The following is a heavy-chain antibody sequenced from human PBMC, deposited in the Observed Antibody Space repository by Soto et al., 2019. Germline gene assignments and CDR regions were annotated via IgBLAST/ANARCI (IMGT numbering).Heavy chain of an antibody. CDR3: ARDLGDGYNYFGY. CDR2: ISYDGSNK. V-gene: IGHV3-30-3*01. Sequence: QVQLVESGGGVVQPGRSLRLSCAASGFTFSSYAMHWVRQAPGKGLEWVAVISYDGSNKYYADSVKGRFTISRDNSKNTLYLQMNSLRAEDTAVYYCARDLGDGYNYFGYWGQGTLVTVSS. CDR1: GFTFSSYA. J-gene: IGHJ4*02. D-gene: IGHD5-12*01.